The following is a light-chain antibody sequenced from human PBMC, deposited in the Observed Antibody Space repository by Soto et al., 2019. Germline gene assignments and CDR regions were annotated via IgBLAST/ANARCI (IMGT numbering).Light chain of an antibody. CDR3: QQSSSAPLT. CDR2: TSA. Sequence: DIQMTQSPSSLSASVGDRVTITCRASQNINTHLNWYQQKPGRAPKLLISTSANLQSEVPSRFSGSGSGTEFTLTISGLLPEDCATYYCQQSSSAPLTFGGGTKVEMK. V-gene: IGKV1-39*01. CDR1: QNINTH. J-gene: IGKJ4*01.